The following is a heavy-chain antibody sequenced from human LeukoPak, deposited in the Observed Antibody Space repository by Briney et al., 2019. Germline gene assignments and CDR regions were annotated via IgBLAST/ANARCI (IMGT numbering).Heavy chain of an antibody. CDR1: GGSFSGYY. CDR3: ARSGPSHLTTVPYYFDY. D-gene: IGHD4-17*01. J-gene: IGHJ4*02. Sequence: NPSETLSLTCAVYGGSFSGYYWSWIRQPPGKGLEWIGEINHSGSTNYNPSLKSRVTIPVDTSKNQFSLKLSSVTAADTAVYYCARSGPSHLTTVPYYFDYWGQGTLVTVSS. V-gene: IGHV4-34*01. CDR2: INHSGST.